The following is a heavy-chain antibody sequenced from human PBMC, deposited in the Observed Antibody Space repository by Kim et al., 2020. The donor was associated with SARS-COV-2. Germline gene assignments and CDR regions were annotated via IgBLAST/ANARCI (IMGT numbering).Heavy chain of an antibody. V-gene: IGHV3-15*01. CDR2: IKSKTDCGTT. D-gene: IGHD4-17*01. Sequence: GGSLRLSCAASGFTFSNAWMSWVRQAPGKGLEWVGRIKSKTDCGTTDYSATVQGRFTISRDDSKHTLYLQMNSPKTEDTAVYYCTTYYGDYIDYWGQGTLVPVSS. CDR1: GFTFSNAW. CDR3: TTYYGDYIDY. J-gene: IGHJ4*02.